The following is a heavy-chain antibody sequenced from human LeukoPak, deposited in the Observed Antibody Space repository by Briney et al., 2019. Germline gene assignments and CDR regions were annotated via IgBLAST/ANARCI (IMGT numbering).Heavy chain of an antibody. V-gene: IGHV3-49*03. CDR1: GFTFGDYA. CDR3: TSNHDTSGCTLDY. J-gene: IGHJ4*02. CDR2: IRTKAYGGTT. Sequence: GGSLRLSCTASGFTFGDYAMSWIRQAPGKGLEWVGFIRTKAYGGTTEYAASVKGRFTISRDDSKSIAYLQMNSLKNEDTALYYCTSNHDTSGCTLDYWGQGTLVTVSS. D-gene: IGHD3-22*01.